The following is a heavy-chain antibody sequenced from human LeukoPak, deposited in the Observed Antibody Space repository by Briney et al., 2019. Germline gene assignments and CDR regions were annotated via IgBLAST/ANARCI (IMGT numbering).Heavy chain of an antibody. D-gene: IGHD6-13*01. CDR1: GYTFTSYA. V-gene: IGHV1-3*01. CDR3: ASATGQQLTFFDY. J-gene: IGHJ4*02. CDR2: INAGNGNT. Sequence: ASVKVSCKASGYTFTSYAIHWVRQAPGQRLEWMGWINAGNGNTKYSQKFQGRVTITRDTSASTAYVELSSLRSEDTAVYYCASATGQQLTFFDYWGQGTLVTVSS.